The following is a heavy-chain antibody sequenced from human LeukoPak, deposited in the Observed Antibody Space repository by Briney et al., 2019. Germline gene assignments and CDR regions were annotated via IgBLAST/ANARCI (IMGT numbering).Heavy chain of an antibody. CDR1: GFTFSNHW. Sequence: PGGSLRLSCAASGFTFSNHWMSWVRQAPGKGLEWVANIKQDGSEKYYVDSVEGRFSISRDNAESSLYLQMNSVRDEDTAVYYCASSWYGNWRGVLFDYWGQGILVTVSS. CDR3: ASSWYGNWRGVLFDY. J-gene: IGHJ4*02. CDR2: IKQDGSEK. D-gene: IGHD6-13*01. V-gene: IGHV3-7*01.